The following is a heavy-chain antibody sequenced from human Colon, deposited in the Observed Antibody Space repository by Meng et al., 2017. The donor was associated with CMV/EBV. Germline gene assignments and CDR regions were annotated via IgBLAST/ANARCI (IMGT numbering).Heavy chain of an antibody. CDR2: ISGSGGST. Sequence: GESLKISCAASGFTFSSYEMNWVRQAPGKGLEWVSAISGSGGSTYYADSVKGRFTISRDNSKNTLYLQMNSLRAEDTAVYYCAKGLWAGFGELLYFDYWGQGTLVTVSS. CDR3: AKGLWAGFGELLYFDY. D-gene: IGHD3-10*01. V-gene: IGHV3-23*01. J-gene: IGHJ4*02. CDR1: GFTFSSYE.